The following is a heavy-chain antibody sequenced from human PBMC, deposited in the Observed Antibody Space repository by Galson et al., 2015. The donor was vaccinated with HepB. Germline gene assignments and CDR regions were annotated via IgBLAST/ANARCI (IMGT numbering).Heavy chain of an antibody. D-gene: IGHD4-17*01. CDR3: ARDLDYGDYAGYFDY. CDR1: GYTFTGYY. Sequence: SVKVSCKASGYTFTGYYMHWVRQAPGQGLEWMGRINPNSGGTNYAQKFQGRVTMTRDTSISTAYMEVSRLRSDDTAMYYCARDLDYGDYAGYFDYWGQGTLVTVSS. J-gene: IGHJ4*02. V-gene: IGHV1-2*06. CDR2: INPNSGGT.